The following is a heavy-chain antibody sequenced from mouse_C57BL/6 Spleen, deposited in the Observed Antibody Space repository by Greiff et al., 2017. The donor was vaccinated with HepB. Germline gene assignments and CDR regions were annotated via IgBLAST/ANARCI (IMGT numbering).Heavy chain of an antibody. J-gene: IGHJ1*03. CDR2: FHPYNDDT. CDR1: GYTFTTYP. V-gene: IGHV1-47*01. CDR3: ARGGENSWYFDV. Sequence: VQLQESGAELVKPGASVKMSCKASGYTFTTYPIEWMKQNHGKSLEWIGNFHPYNDDTKYNEKFKGKATLTVEKSSSSVYLELSRLTSDDSAVYYCARGGENSWYFDVWGTGTTVTVSS.